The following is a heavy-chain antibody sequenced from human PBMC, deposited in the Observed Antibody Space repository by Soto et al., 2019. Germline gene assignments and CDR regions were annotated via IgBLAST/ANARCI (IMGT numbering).Heavy chain of an antibody. Sequence: FRLSCAASGFTFSYYGMHWVRQAPGKGLEWVAIIWYDESNKYYADSVTGRFTISRDNSNNMVYLQMNSLRAEDTAVYYCAKGGSNAAMDVWGQGTTVTVSS. V-gene: IGHV3-33*08. CDR3: AKGGSNAAMDV. CDR1: GFTFSYYG. D-gene: IGHD1-26*01. CDR2: IWYDESNK. J-gene: IGHJ6*02.